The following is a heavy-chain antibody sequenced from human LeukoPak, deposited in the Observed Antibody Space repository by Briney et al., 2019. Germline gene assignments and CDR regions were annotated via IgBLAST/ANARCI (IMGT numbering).Heavy chain of an antibody. CDR1: GGTFSSYA. V-gene: IGHV1-69*01. CDR2: IIPIFGTA. J-gene: IGHJ5*02. Sequence: AVKVSCKASGGTFSSYAISWVRQAPGQGLEWMGGIIPIFGTANYAQKFQGRVTITADESTSTAYMELSSLRSEDTAVYYCASNYGSGSYYPNWFDPWGQGTLVTVSS. CDR3: ASNYGSGSYYPNWFDP. D-gene: IGHD3-10*01.